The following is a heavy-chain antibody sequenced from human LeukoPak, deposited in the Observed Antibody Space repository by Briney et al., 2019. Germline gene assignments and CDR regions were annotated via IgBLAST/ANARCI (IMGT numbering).Heavy chain of an antibody. Sequence: SETLSLTCTVSGASISSSTYYWGWIRQPPGKGLEWIGSNTYYNPSLKSRVTISVDTSKNQFSLKVRSLTAADTAVYYCASSYSSSDQKIDYWGQGILVTVSS. V-gene: IGHV4-39*01. D-gene: IGHD3-22*01. CDR1: GASISSSTYY. J-gene: IGHJ4*02. CDR3: ASSYSSSDQKIDY. CDR2: NT.